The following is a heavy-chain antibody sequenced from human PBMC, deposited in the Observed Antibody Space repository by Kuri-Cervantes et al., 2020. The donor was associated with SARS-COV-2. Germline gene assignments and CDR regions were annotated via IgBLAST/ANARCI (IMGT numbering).Heavy chain of an antibody. CDR2: TYDSSKWYN. CDR3: ARGLLLPFFDS. CDR1: GDSVSSNSAV. J-gene: IGHJ4*02. D-gene: IGHD2-15*01. Sequence: SQTLSLTCAISGDSVSSNSAVWNWIRQSPSRGLEWLGRTYDSSKWYNDYAVSVQSRITIKSDTSKNHFSLQLNSLPPEDTAVYYCARGLLLPFFDSWGQGTLVTVSS. V-gene: IGHV6-1*01.